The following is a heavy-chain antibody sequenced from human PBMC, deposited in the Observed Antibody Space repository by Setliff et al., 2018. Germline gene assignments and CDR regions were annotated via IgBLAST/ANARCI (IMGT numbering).Heavy chain of an antibody. CDR3: ARGSQYYNFWSGYHLDYYYYGMDV. Sequence: SETLSLTCAVYGGSFSGYYWSWIRQPPGKGLEWIGEIYHSGSTNYNPSLKSRVTISVDTSKNQFSLKLSSATAADTAVYYCARGSQYYNFWSGYHLDYYYYGMDVWGQGTTVTVSS. CDR2: IYHSGST. D-gene: IGHD3-3*01. J-gene: IGHJ6*02. CDR1: GGSFSGYY. V-gene: IGHV4-34*01.